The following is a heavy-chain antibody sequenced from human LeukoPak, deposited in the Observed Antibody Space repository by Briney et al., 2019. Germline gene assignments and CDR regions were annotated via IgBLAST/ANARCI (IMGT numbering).Heavy chain of an antibody. CDR1: GFTFSSYW. CDR3: ARDYGDYSYYFDY. J-gene: IGHJ4*02. V-gene: IGHV3-74*01. D-gene: IGHD4-17*01. CDR2: INSDGSST. Sequence: GGSLRLSCAASGFTFSSYWMHWVRQAPGKGLLWVSRINSDGSSTSYADSVKGRFAISRDNAKNTLYLQMNSLRAEDTAVYYCARDYGDYSYYFDYWGQGTLVTVSS.